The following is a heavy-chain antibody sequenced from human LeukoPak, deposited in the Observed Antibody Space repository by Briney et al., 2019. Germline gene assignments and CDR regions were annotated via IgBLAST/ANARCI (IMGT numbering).Heavy chain of an antibody. CDR1: GFTFSNYW. CDR2: IQQDGGQK. Sequence: GGSLRLSCAAPGFTFSNYWMIWVRQAPGKGLEWVANIQQDGGQKSYADSVRGRFTVSRDNAQTSLYLHMNSLRAEDTAVYYCARASNPWLQLSWGQGTLVTVSS. J-gene: IGHJ4*02. CDR3: ARASNPWLQLS. D-gene: IGHD5-24*01. V-gene: IGHV3-7*05.